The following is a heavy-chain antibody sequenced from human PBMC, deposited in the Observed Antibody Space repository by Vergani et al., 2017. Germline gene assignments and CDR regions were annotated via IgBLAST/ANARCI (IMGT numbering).Heavy chain of an antibody. CDR3: ARPHGDILPPDPRRLDY. Sequence: QVLLVQSGAEVKKPGASVRVSCKTSGYTFTNYYIHWVRQAPGQGLEWMGIINPSGGSTTYAQQFQGRLTMTRDTSTSTVYMDLSNLRSEDTAVYYCARPHGDILPPDPRRLDYWGQGTTVTVSS. J-gene: IGHJ6*02. V-gene: IGHV1-46*03. CDR2: INPSGGST. D-gene: IGHD3-16*01. CDR1: GYTFTNYY.